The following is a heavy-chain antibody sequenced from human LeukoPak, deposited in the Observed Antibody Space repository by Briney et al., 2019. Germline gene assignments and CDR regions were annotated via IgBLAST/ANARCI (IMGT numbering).Heavy chain of an antibody. CDR3: GRDQDTMVRGVLILFDY. Sequence: ASVKVSCKASGYTFTSYGISWVRQAPGQGLEWMGWISAYNGNTNYAQKLQGRVTMTTDTSTSTAYMELRSLRSDDTAVYYCGRDQDTMVRGVLILFDYWGQGTLVTVSS. D-gene: IGHD3-10*01. CDR2: ISAYNGNT. V-gene: IGHV1-18*01. CDR1: GYTFTSYG. J-gene: IGHJ4*02.